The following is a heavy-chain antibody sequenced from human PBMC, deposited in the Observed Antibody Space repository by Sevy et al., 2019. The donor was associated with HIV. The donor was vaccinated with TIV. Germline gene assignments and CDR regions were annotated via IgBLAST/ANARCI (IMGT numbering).Heavy chain of an antibody. CDR1: GFSFSSYG. V-gene: IGHV3-30*02. CDR2: IQYDGSNK. CDR3: VKEGGGEGGDH. J-gene: IGHJ4*02. Sequence: GGSLRLSCAASGFSFSSYGMHWVRQAPGKGLEWMSYIQYDGSNKDYADSVKGRFTISRDNSKNTLYLQMNSLRVEDTPGFNCVKEGGGEGGDHWGQGTLVTVSS. D-gene: IGHD2-21*01.